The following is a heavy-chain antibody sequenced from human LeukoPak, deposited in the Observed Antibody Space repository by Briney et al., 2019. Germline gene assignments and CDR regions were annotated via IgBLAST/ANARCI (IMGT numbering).Heavy chain of an antibody. V-gene: IGHV4-59*08. CDR3: ARREATNGGRIDY. CDR1: GGSISSYY. Sequence: PSETLSLTCTVSGGSISSYYWSWIRQPPGKGLEWIGYIYYSGSTNYNPSLKSRVTISVDTSKNQFSLKLSSVTAADTAVCYCARREATNGGRIDYWGQGTLVTVSS. J-gene: IGHJ4*02. D-gene: IGHD7-27*01. CDR2: IYYSGST.